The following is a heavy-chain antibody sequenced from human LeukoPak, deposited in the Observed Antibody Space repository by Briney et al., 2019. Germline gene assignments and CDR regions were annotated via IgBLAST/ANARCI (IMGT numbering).Heavy chain of an antibody. CDR3: ARTYYYGWGSQNCFDP. CDR1: GYTFTSYG. Sequence: ASVKVSCKASGYTFTSYGISWVRQAPGQGLEWMGWISAYNGNTNYAQKLQGRVTMTTDTSTSTAYMELRSLRSDDTSVYYCARTYYYGWGSQNCFDPWGQGTRVTVS. J-gene: IGHJ5*02. D-gene: IGHD3-10*01. V-gene: IGHV1-18*01. CDR2: ISAYNGNT.